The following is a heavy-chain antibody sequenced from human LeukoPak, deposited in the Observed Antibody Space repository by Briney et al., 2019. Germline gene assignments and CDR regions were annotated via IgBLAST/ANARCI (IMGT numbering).Heavy chain of an antibody. CDR1: GGTFSIYA. V-gene: IGHV1-46*01. D-gene: IGHD1-26*01. CDR3: ARDYDGGATVLLDY. Sequence: ASVTVSCKASGGTFSIYAISWVRQAPGQGLEWMGIINPSGGSTSYAQKFQGRVTMTRDTSTSTVYMELSSLRSEDTAVYYCARDYDGGATVLLDYWGQGTLVTVSS. CDR2: INPSGGST. J-gene: IGHJ4*02.